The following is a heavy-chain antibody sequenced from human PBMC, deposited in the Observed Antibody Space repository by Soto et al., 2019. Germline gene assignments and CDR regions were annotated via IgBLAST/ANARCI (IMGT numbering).Heavy chain of an antibody. CDR1: RCSLSSYY. CDR2: IYYSGST. J-gene: IGHJ5*02. CDR3: ARHAGPPLFWSGYRNWFDP. V-gene: IGHV4-59*08. D-gene: IGHD3-3*01. Sequence: ESRARTGTISRCSLSSYYKSWIRQPPGKGLEWIGYIYYSGSTNYNPSLKSRVTISVDTSKNQFSLKLSSVTAADTAVYYCARHAGPPLFWSGYRNWFDPWGQGTLVTVSS.